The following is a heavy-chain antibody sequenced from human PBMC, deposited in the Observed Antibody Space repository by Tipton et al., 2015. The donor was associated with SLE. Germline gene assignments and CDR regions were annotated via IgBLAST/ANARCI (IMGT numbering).Heavy chain of an antibody. V-gene: IGHV4-59*08. J-gene: IGHJ6*02. D-gene: IGHD2-8*01. CDR3: ARGMLTWRGAIIGVDV. CDR1: GGSLGRYC. Sequence: TLSLTCTVSGGSLGRYCWSWLRQPPGKRLEWIAFMCHSGISNYNPSFESRVTMSVDTSKNQFSLSLSSVTATDTAVYYCARGMLTWRGAIIGVDVWGQGTSVNVSS. CDR2: MCHSGIS.